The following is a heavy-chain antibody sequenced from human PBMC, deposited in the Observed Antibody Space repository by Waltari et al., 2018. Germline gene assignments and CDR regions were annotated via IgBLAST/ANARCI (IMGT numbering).Heavy chain of an antibody. CDR3: ARGSGYYYFDY. Sequence: EVQLMESGGGLVQPGGSLRLSCAASGFTFSSYWMHWVRQAPGEGLGWVSGISTDGSNIRDADSVKGRFTISRDNAKNTVYLQMNSLRAEDTAVYYCARGSGYYYFDYWGQGTLITVSS. V-gene: IGHV3-74*01. CDR2: ISTDGSNI. J-gene: IGHJ4*02. D-gene: IGHD5-18*01. CDR1: GFTFSSYW.